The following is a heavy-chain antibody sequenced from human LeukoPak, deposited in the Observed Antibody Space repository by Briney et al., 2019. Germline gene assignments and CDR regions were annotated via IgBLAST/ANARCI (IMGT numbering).Heavy chain of an antibody. CDR3: GLGWGVCVFGGFGL. CDR1: GFTFSSYE. Sequence: GGSLRLSCAASGFTFSSYEMNWVRQAPGKGLEWVSYISSSGSTIYYADSVKGRFTISRDNSRNTLSLQINSLTTEDTALYYCGLGWGVCVFGGFGLWGQG. D-gene: IGHD2-15*01. V-gene: IGHV3-48*03. CDR2: ISSSGSTI. J-gene: IGHJ6*01.